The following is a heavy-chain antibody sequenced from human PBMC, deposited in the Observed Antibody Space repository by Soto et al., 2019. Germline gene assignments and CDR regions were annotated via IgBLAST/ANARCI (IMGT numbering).Heavy chain of an antibody. J-gene: IGHJ5*02. CDR3: TRHGSGDYFLFDP. D-gene: IGHD4-17*01. CDR2: ASPDGTST. V-gene: IGHV3-74*01. CDR1: GFTFSSFW. Sequence: GGALRLSCAASGFTFSSFWMHWVRQAPGKGLEWVSRASPDGTSTSYAGSVKGRFTISRDNAKNTLFMQMNSLRAEDTAVYYCTRHGSGDYFLFDPWGQGTLVTVSA.